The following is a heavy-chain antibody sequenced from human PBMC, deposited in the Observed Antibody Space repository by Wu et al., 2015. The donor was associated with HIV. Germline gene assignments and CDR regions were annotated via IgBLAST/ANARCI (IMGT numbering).Heavy chain of an antibody. V-gene: IGHV1-8*01. CDR2: MNPNSGNT. D-gene: IGHD5-12*01. J-gene: IGHJ2*01. Sequence: QVQLVQSGAEVKKPGASVKVSCKASGYTFTSYDINWVRQATGQGLEWMGWMNPNSGNTGYAQKFQGRVTMTRNTSISTAYMELSSLRSEDTAVYYCARGRSGYDFRDWYFDLWGRGTWSLSPQ. CDR3: ARGRSGYDFRDWYFDL. CDR1: GYTFTSYD.